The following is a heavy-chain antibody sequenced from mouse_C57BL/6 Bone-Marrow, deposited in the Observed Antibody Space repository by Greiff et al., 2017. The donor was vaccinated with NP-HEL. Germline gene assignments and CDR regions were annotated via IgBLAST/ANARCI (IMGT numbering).Heavy chain of an antibody. D-gene: IGHD2-5*01. Sequence: DVMLVESGGDLVKPGGSLKLSCAASGFTFSSYGMSWVRQTPDKRLEWVATISSGGSYTYYPDSVKGRFTISRDNAKNTLYLQMSSLKSEDTAMYYCARPPAYYSNYVFAYWGQGTLVTVSA. CDR1: GFTFSSYG. J-gene: IGHJ3*01. CDR3: ARPPAYYSNYVFAY. CDR2: ISSGGSYT. V-gene: IGHV5-6*02.